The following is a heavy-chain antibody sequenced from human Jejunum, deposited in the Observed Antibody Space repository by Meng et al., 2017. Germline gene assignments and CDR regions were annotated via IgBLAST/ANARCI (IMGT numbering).Heavy chain of an antibody. D-gene: IGHD1-14*01. CDR2: IGSSGSNT. J-gene: IGHJ4*02. CDR1: GFSFSTYA. Sequence: EGQLVESGGGLVQPGGSLGLSCAASGFSFSTYAMTWVRQAPGKGPEWVSAIGSSGSNTYYADSVQGRFTITRDNSKNTLYLQMNTLRAEDTAVYYCARTYHLPQNWGQGTLVTVSS. V-gene: IGHV3-23*04. CDR3: ARTYHLPQN.